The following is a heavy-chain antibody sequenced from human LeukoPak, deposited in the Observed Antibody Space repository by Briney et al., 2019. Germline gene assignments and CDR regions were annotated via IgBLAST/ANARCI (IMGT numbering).Heavy chain of an antibody. Sequence: SETLSRTCTVSGGSINSYYWSWIRQPPGKGLEWIGYIYTSGSTNYNPSLKSRVTISVDTSKNQFSLKLSSVTAADTAVYYCARHIMRDFWRGYRPWFDPWGQGTLVTVSS. J-gene: IGHJ5*02. D-gene: IGHD3-3*01. V-gene: IGHV4-4*09. CDR1: GGSINSYY. CDR3: ARHIMRDFWRGYRPWFDP. CDR2: IYTSGST.